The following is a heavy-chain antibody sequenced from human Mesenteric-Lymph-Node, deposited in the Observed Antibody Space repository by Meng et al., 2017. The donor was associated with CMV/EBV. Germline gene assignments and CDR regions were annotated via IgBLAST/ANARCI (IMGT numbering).Heavy chain of an antibody. CDR2: LYYSGST. J-gene: IGHJ4*02. CDR1: LSRGASS. CDR3: ARVHYSYCSGGSCYYFDY. V-gene: IGHV4-31*02. Sequence: LSRGASSWGWLRPHPGKGLAWIGSLYYSGSTYYNPSLKSRVTISVDTSKNQFSLKLSSVTAAATAVYYCARVHYSYCSGGSCYYFDYWGQGTLVTVSS. D-gene: IGHD2-15*01.